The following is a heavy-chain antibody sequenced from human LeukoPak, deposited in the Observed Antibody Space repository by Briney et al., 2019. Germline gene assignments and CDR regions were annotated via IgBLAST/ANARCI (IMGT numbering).Heavy chain of an antibody. V-gene: IGHV3-74*01. CDR2: INSDGSTT. CDR3: VGTIASRGSEY. J-gene: IGHJ4*02. D-gene: IGHD6-6*01. CDR1: GFSFSSYW. Sequence: GGSLRLSCAASGFSFSSYWMHWVRQAPGEGLVWVSRINSDGSTTSYADSVKGRFTISRDNAKNTVYLQMNNLRVDDTAMYYCVGTIASRGSEYWGQGALVTVSS.